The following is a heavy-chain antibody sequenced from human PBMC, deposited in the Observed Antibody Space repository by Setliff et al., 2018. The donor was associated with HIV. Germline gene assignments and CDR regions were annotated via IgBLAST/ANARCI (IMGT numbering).Heavy chain of an antibody. CDR2: ISSSGSVI. J-gene: IGHJ3*02. V-gene: IGHV3-48*03. Sequence: GGSLRLSCAASGFTFSSYEMNWVRQAPGKGLEWVSYISSSGSVIYYADSVKGRFTISRDNAKNSLYLQMNSLRAEDTAVYCCARVFSSGYPTSYAFDIWGQGTMVTVSS. D-gene: IGHD3-22*01. CDR3: ARVFSSGYPTSYAFDI. CDR1: GFTFSSYE.